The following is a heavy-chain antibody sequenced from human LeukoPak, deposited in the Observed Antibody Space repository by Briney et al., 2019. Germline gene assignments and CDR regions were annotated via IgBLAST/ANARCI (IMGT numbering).Heavy chain of an antibody. J-gene: IGHJ3*02. CDR3: ARDYYGSGSSLDAFDI. D-gene: IGHD3-10*01. CDR2: INWNGGST. CDR1: GFTFDDYG. V-gene: IGHV3-20*01. Sequence: GGSLRLSCAASGFTFDDYGMSWVRQAPGKGLEWVSGINWNGGSTGYADSVKGRFTISRDNAKNSLYLQMNSLRAEDTALYHCARDYYGSGSSLDAFDIWGQGTMVTVSS.